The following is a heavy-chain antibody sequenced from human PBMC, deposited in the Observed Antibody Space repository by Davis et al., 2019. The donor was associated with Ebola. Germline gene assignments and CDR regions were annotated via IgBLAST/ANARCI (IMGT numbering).Heavy chain of an antibody. J-gene: IGHJ4*02. V-gene: IGHV3-23*01. CDR3: ANLPQWELSRGPFRV. Sequence: GESLKISCAASGFTFSSYAMSWVRQAPGKGLEWVSAISGSGGSTYYADSVKGRFTISRDNSKNTLYLQMNSLRAEDTAVYYCANLPQWELSRGPFRVWGQGTLVTVSS. D-gene: IGHD1-26*01. CDR2: ISGSGGST. CDR1: GFTFSSYA.